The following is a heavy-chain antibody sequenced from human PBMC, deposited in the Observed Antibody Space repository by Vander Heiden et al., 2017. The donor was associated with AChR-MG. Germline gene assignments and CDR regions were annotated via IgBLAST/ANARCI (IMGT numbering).Heavy chain of an antibody. CDR2: ISGSGGST. D-gene: IGHD6-19*01. CDR1: GFTFSSYA. J-gene: IGHJ4*02. Sequence: EVQLLESGGGLVQPGGSLRLPCAASGFTFSSYAMSWVRQAPGKGLEWVSAISGSGGSTYYADSVKGRFTISRDNSKNTLYLQMNSLRAEDTAVYYCAKDLQMYSSGWYFDYWGQGTLVTVSS. CDR3: AKDLQMYSSGWYFDY. V-gene: IGHV3-23*01.